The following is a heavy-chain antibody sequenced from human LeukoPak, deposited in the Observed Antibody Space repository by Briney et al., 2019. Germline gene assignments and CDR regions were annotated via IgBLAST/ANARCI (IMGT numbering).Heavy chain of an antibody. CDR2: IIPILGIA. V-gene: IGHV1-69*04. CDR3: ARDFEVGANSYYYGMDV. CDR1: GGTFISYT. J-gene: IGHJ6*02. D-gene: IGHD1-26*01. Sequence: ASVKVSCKASGGTFISYTISWVRQAPGQGLEWMGRIIPILGIANYAQKFQGRVTITADKSTSTAYMELSSLRSEDTAVYYCARDFEVGANSYYYGMDVWGQGTTVTVSS.